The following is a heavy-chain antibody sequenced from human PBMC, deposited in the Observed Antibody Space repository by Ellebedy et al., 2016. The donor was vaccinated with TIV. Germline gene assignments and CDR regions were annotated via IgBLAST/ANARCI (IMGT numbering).Heavy chain of an antibody. J-gene: IGHJ4*02. V-gene: IGHV1-46*04. D-gene: IGHD3-22*01. CDR2: INPSGGST. Sequence: ASVKVSCKASAYTLSSYYMHWVRQAPGQGLEWMGIINPSGGSTSYAQRLKGRVTVTRDTSTSTVYMELSSLRSEDTAMYYCASGYDSSGCLDYWGQGTLVTVSS. CDR1: AYTLSSYY. CDR3: ASGYDSSGCLDY.